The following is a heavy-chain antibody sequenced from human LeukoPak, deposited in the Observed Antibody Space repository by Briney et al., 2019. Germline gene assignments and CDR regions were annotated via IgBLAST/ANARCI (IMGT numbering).Heavy chain of an antibody. CDR1: GYSISSGYY. J-gene: IGHJ5*02. Sequence: SETLSLTCTVSGYSISSGYYWGWIRQPPGKGLEWIGSIYHSGSTYYNPSLNSRLSMSVDTPKKQFSLNLRSVIAADTAVYYCVRGPYGSSISNWFDPWGQGLLVTVSS. D-gene: IGHD3-10*01. CDR3: VRGPYGSSISNWFDP. V-gene: IGHV4-38-2*02. CDR2: IYHSGST.